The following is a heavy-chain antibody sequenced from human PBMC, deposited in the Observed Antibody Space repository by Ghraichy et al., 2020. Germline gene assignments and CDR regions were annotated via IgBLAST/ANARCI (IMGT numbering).Heavy chain of an antibody. CDR2: IYYSGST. V-gene: IGHV4-61*01. CDR1: GGSVRSGSYY. CDR3: ARGRARNYYDSSANFDY. D-gene: IGHD3-22*01. J-gene: IGHJ4*02. Sequence: SETLSLTCTVSGGSVRSGSYYWSWIRQPPGKGLEWIGYIYYSGSTNYNPSLKSRVTISVETSKNQFSLKLSSVTAADTAMYYCARGRARNYYDSSANFDYWGQGTLVTVSS.